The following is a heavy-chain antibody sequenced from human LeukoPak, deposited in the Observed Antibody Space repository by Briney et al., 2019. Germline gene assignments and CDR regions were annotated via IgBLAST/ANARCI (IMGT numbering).Heavy chain of an antibody. CDR2: IIPIFGTA. J-gene: IGHJ4*02. V-gene: IGHV1-69*05. CDR1: GGTFSSYA. CDR3: ARGPRHQMTTVAYYFDY. Sequence: SVKVSCKASGGTFSSYAISWVRQAPGQGLEWMGRIIPIFGTANYAQKFQGRVTITTDESTSTAYMELSSLRSEDTAVYYCARGPRHQMTTVAYYFDYWGQGTLVTVSS. D-gene: IGHD4-11*01.